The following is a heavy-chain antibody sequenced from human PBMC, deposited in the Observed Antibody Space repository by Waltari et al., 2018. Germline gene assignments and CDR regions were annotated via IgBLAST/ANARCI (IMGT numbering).Heavy chain of an antibody. V-gene: IGHV3-74*01. J-gene: IGHJ4*02. CDR2: ISNDGRTT. CDR1: GFTFSRFW. CDR3: ARDSSHLPAAFDN. D-gene: IGHD2-2*01. Sequence: EVELVQSGGGLVQPGGSLRLSCAASGFTFSRFWMQWVRQVPGKGVVWVARISNDGRTTDYTDAVKGRFTISRDNAKDTLYLQMNSLRAEDTAVYYCARDSSHLPAAFDNWGQGTLVTVSS.